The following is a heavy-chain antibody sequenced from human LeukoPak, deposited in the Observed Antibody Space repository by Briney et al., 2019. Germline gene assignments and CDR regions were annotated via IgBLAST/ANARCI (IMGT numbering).Heavy chain of an antibody. CDR3: ARGKVVVVPAAPKTYYFDY. V-gene: IGHV4-34*01. D-gene: IGHD2-2*01. CDR1: GGSFSGYY. J-gene: IGHJ4*02. CDR2: INHSGST. Sequence: SETLSLTCAVYGGSFSGYYWSWIRQPPGKGLEWIGEINHSGSTNYNPSLTSRVTISVDTSKNQFSLKLSSVTAADTAVYYCARGKVVVVPAAPKTYYFDYWGQGTLVTVSS.